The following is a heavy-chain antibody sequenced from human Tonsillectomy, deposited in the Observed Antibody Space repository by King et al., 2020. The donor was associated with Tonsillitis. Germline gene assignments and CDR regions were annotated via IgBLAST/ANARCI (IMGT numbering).Heavy chain of an antibody. D-gene: IGHD2-15*01. CDR1: EFTFTAFW. Sequence: VQLVESGGGLVLPGGSLRLSCATSEFTFTAFWMSWIRQAPGKGLEWVANINEDGSQKYYAASVEGRFTISRDNANNSVSLEMNNLRVEDTAVYYCARGGYPDFWGQGDPVTVSS. CDR3: ARGGYPDF. V-gene: IGHV3-7*01. J-gene: IGHJ4*02. CDR2: INEDGSQK.